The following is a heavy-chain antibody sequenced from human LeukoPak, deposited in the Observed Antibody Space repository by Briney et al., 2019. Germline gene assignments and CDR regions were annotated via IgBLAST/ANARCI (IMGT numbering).Heavy chain of an antibody. Sequence: GGSLRLSCAVSGFTFRSYSMNWVRQAPGKGPEWVSYISSGGSTIYYADSVKGRFTIARDNADNSLYLQMNSLRDEDTAVYYCAKDFTAIPYYFDYWGQGTLVTVSS. CDR3: AKDFTAIPYYFDY. D-gene: IGHD2-21*02. V-gene: IGHV3-48*02. CDR2: ISSGGSTI. J-gene: IGHJ4*02. CDR1: GFTFRSYS.